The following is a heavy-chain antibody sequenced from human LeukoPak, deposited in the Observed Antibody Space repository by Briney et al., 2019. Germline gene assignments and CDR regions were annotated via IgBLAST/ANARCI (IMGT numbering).Heavy chain of an antibody. CDR3: ARQRGYSYGYGGLDY. J-gene: IGHJ4*02. CDR1: GGSISSSSYS. V-gene: IGHV4-39*01. D-gene: IGHD5-18*01. CDR2: IYYSGST. Sequence: PSETLSLTCTVSGGSISSSSYSWGWIRQPPGKGLEWIGSIYYSGSTYYNPSLKSRVTISVDTSKNQFSLKLSSVTAADTAVYYCARQRGYSYGYGGLDYWGQGTLVTVSS.